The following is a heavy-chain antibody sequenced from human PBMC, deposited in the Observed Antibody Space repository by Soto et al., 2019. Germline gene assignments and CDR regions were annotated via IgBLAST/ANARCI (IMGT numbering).Heavy chain of an antibody. V-gene: IGHV3-48*03. J-gene: IGHJ4*02. D-gene: IGHD3-3*01. Sequence: GESLKISCAASGFTFSSYEMNWVRQAPGKGLEWVSYISSGGTTIYYADSVKGRFTISRDNAKNSLDLQMNSLRADDTAIYYCARALDFWSGYLSDWGQGTLVTVSS. CDR1: GFTFSSYE. CDR3: ARALDFWSGYLSD. CDR2: ISSGGTTI.